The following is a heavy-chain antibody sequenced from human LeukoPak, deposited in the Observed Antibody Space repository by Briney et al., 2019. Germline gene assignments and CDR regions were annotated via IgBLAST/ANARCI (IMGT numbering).Heavy chain of an antibody. J-gene: IGHJ5*02. CDR3: ARLTLTGVGGRGWFDA. CDR1: GDSISNSVWS. V-gene: IGHV4-39*01. Sequence: SETLSLTCIVSGDSISNSVWSWGWIRQPPGKGLEWIGTMPYDENVADNEIPSYNPSLKSRVSISADTSKNQLSLKVNSVTAADTASYYCARLTLTGVGGRGWFDAWGQGTLVIVSS. D-gene: IGHD3-3*01. CDR2: MPYDENVADNEIP.